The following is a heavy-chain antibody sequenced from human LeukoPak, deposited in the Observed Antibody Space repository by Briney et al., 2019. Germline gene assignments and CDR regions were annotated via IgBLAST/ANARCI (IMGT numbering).Heavy chain of an antibody. D-gene: IGHD2-15*01. CDR3: ARAGTYCSGGSCYFDY. J-gene: IGHJ4*02. V-gene: IGHV4-34*01. CDR1: GGSFSGYY. CDR2: INHSGST. Sequence: SETLSLTCAVYGGSFSGYYWSWIRQPPGKGLEWIGEINHSGSTNYNPSLKSRVTISVDTSKNQFSLKLSSVTAADTAVYYCARAGTYCSGGSCYFDYWGQGTLVTVSS.